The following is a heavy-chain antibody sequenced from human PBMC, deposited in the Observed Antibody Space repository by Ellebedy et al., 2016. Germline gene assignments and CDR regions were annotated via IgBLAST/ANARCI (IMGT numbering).Heavy chain of an antibody. CDR2: IKPKADGGTA. Sequence: GGSLRLSXAASGFTFTDAWMTWVRQAPGKGLEWVGHIKPKADGGTADYAAPVKGRITISRDDSKNAVHLEMISLRTEDTAVYYCLTITGDRWGQGTLVTVSS. V-gene: IGHV3-15*01. CDR3: LTITGDR. J-gene: IGHJ5*02. D-gene: IGHD1-20*01. CDR1: GFTFTDAW.